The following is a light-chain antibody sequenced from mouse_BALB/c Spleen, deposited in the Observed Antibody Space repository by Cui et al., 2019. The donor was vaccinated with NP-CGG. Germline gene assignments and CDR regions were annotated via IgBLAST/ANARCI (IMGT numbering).Light chain of an antibody. CDR1: TGAGTTSNY. V-gene: IGLV1*01. CDR3: ALWYSNHWV. J-gene: IGLJ1*01. Sequence: QTVVTQESAPTTSPGETVTLICRSSTGAGTTSNYANWVQEKPDQLFTGLIGGTNNRAPGVPARFSGSLIGDKAALTITGAQTEDEAIYFCALWYSNHWVFGGGTKLTVL. CDR2: GTN.